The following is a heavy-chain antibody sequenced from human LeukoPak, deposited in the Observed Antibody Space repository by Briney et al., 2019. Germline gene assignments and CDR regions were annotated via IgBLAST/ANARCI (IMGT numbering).Heavy chain of an antibody. CDR2: IRSKAYGGTT. J-gene: IGHJ4*02. CDR3: STWIPDY. D-gene: IGHD5-18*01. CDR1: GFTFSDYY. Sequence: PGGSLRLSCAASGFTFSDYYMSWFRQAPGKGLEWVGFIRSKAYGGTTEYAASVKGRFTISRDDSKSVAYLQMNSLKTEDTAVYYCSTWIPDYWGQGTLVTVSS. V-gene: IGHV3-49*03.